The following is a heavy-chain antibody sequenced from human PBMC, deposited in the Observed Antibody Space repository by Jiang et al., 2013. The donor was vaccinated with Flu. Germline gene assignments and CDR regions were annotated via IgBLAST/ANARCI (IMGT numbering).Heavy chain of an antibody. CDR1: GGSISGHK. D-gene: IGHD1-26*01. CDR3: AREYSSFDY. V-gene: IGHV4-59*11. CDR2: IYYSGST. J-gene: IGHJ4*02. Sequence: GLVKPSETLSLTCTVSGGSISGHKWSWIRQSPGKGLEWIGYIYYSGSTNYNPSLKSRLTMSVDTSKNQFSLRLRSVTAADTALYYCAREYSSFDYWGQGTLVTVSS.